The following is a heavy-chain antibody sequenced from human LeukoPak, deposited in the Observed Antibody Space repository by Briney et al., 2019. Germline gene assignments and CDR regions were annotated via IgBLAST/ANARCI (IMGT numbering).Heavy chain of an antibody. V-gene: IGHV3-20*04. J-gene: IGHJ3*02. CDR2: INWNGGST. Sequence: GGSLRLSCAASRFTFDDYGMSWVRQAPGKGLEWVSCINWNGGSTAYADSVKGRFTISRDNSKNSLYLQMNSLRAEDTAVYYCARDGYCSGGSCYHDAFDIWGQGTMVTVSS. CDR3: ARDGYCSGGSCYHDAFDI. D-gene: IGHD2-15*01. CDR1: RFTFDDYG.